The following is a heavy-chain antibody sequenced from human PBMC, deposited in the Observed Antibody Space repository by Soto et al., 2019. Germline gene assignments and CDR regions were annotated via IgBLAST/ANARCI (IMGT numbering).Heavy chain of an antibody. CDR1: GYTFTSYA. Sequence: QVQLVQSGAEVKKPGASVKVSCKASGYTFTSYAMHWVRQAPGQRLEWMGWINAGNGNTKYSQKFQGRVTITRDTSASTAYMELSSLRSEDTAVYYCARDRAWGGTIFGVVFGCMDVWGQGTTVTVSS. J-gene: IGHJ6*02. CDR3: ARDRAWGGTIFGVVFGCMDV. CDR2: INAGNGNT. D-gene: IGHD3-3*01. V-gene: IGHV1-3*01.